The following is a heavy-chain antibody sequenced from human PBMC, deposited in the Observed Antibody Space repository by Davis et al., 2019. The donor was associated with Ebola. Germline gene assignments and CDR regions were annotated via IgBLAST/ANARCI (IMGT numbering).Heavy chain of an antibody. CDR1: GDSVSSNSAA. D-gene: IGHD2-2*01. CDR2: TYYRSKWYN. Sequence: PSETLSLTCAISGDSVSSNSAAWNWIRQSPSRGLEWLGRTYYRSKWYNDYAVSVKSRITINPDTSKNKFSLQLNSVTPEDTAVYYCARGGYCSSTSCSARYYYMDVWGKGTTVTVSS. V-gene: IGHV6-1*01. CDR3: ARGGYCSSTSCSARYYYMDV. J-gene: IGHJ6*03.